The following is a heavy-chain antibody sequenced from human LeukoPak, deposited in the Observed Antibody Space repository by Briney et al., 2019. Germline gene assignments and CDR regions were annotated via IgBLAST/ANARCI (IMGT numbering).Heavy chain of an antibody. V-gene: IGHV3-30*02. CDR3: ATLWSDSSGWYYFDY. J-gene: IGHJ4*02. CDR2: IWYDGSNK. CDR1: GFTFRNYG. D-gene: IGHD6-19*01. Sequence: HPGGSLRLSCAASGFTFRNYGMHWVRQAPGKGLEWVALIWYDGSNKYYTDSVKGRFTISRDNSKNMLYLQMNSLRTEDTAVYYCATLWSDSSGWYYFDYWGQGTLVTVSS.